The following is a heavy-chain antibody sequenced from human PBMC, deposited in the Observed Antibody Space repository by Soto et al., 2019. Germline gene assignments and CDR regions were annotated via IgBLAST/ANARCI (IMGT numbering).Heavy chain of an antibody. CDR1: GGSISSGGYY. CDR3: ARGRFLAASGWFDP. CDR2: IYYSGST. J-gene: IGHJ5*02. D-gene: IGHD3-3*01. V-gene: IGHV4-31*03. Sequence: QVQLQESGPGLVKPSQTLSLTCTVSGGSISSGGYYWSWIRQHPGKGLEWIGYIYYSGSTYYNPSLKSRVTISVDTSKNQFSLKLSSVTAAATAVYYCARGRFLAASGWFDPWGQGTLVTVSS.